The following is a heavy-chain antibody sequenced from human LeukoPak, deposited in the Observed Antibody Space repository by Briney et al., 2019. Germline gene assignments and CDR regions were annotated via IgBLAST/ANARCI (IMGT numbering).Heavy chain of an antibody. CDR1: GGSTSSSSHY. D-gene: IGHD3-16*02. CDR2: IYYSGST. J-gene: IGHJ4*02. V-gene: IGHV4-39*07. Sequence: SETLSLTCTVSGGSTSSSSHYWGWIRQPPGKGLEWIGSIYYSGSTYYNPSLKSRVTISVDTSKNQFSLKLSSVTAADTAVYYCARGLDYVWGSYRQDNIEIFDYWGQGTLVTVSS. CDR3: ARGLDYVWGSYRQDNIEIFDY.